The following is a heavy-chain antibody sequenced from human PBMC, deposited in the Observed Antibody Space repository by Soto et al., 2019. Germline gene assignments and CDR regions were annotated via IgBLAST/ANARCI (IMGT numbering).Heavy chain of an antibody. CDR1: GGSISSYY. CDR2: IYYSVRT. V-gene: IGHV4-59*08. Sequence: QVQLPESGPGLVKPSENLSLTCTVSGGSISSYYWRLIRQPPVKGLEWIVYIYYSVRTNYNPSLKSRVTISVDTSKNQCSLKLSSVTAADTAVYYGARHETRHGDYDYWGQGTLVTVSS. D-gene: IGHD4-17*01. CDR3: ARHETRHGDYDY. J-gene: IGHJ1*01.